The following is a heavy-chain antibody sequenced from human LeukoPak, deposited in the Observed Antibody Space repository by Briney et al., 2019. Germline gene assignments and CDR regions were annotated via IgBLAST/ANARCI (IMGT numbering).Heavy chain of an antibody. CDR1: GFTFSSYD. CDR2: ITSNSDTV. D-gene: IGHD3-10*01. J-gene: IGHJ5*02. V-gene: IGHV3-48*01. CDR3: ARDPGKYYYGSGIYSGNWFDP. Sequence: GGSLRLSCTASGFTFSSYDINWVRQAPGKGLEWVSYITSNSDTVYYSDSVKGRFTISRDNAKNSLYLQMNSLRAEDTAVYYCARDPGKYYYGSGIYSGNWFDPWGQGTLVTVSS.